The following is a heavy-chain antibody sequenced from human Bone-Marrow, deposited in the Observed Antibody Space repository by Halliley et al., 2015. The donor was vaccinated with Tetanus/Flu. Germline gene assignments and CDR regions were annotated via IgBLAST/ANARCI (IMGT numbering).Heavy chain of an antibody. CDR3: ARDFTVVDAFDI. J-gene: IGHJ3*02. CDR2: IPSGGTP. V-gene: IGHV3-53*01. D-gene: IGHD6-6*01. Sequence: GGVSVIPSGGTPYYADSGKGRFSIPGDPSKDTVYLQMNSLRVEDTAVYYCARDFTVVDAFDIWGQGTMVTVSS.